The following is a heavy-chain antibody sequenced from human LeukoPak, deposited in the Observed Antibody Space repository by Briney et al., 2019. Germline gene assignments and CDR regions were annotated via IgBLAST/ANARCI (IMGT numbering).Heavy chain of an antibody. V-gene: IGHV3-74*01. CDR1: GFTFSSYW. CDR2: ITSDGSST. CDR3: ARAVYGDVDY. Sequence: PGGSLRLPCAASGFTFSSYWMHWVRQPPGKGLVWVSRITSDGSSTAYADSVKGRFTMSRDNAKNTLYLQMNSLRAEDTAVYYCARAVYGDVDYWGQGTLVTVSS. D-gene: IGHD4-17*01. J-gene: IGHJ4*02.